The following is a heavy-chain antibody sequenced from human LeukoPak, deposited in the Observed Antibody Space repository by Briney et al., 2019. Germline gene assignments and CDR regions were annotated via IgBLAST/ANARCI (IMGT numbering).Heavy chain of an antibody. CDR3: ARDFGDGATAFDY. Sequence: SETLSLTCTVSGGSISSGGYYWSWIRQHPGKGLEWIGYIYYSGSTYYNPSLKSRVTISVDTSKNQFSLKLSSVAAADAAVYYCARDFGDGATAFDYWGQGTLVTVSS. D-gene: IGHD3-3*01. CDR2: IYYSGST. CDR1: GGSISSGGYY. V-gene: IGHV4-31*03. J-gene: IGHJ4*02.